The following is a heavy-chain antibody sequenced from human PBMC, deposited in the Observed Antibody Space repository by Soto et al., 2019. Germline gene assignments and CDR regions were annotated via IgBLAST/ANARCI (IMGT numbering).Heavy chain of an antibody. J-gene: IGHJ4*02. CDR2: IKQDGGDK. D-gene: IGHD1-1*01. CDR1: GFTFSTYW. CDR3: ARGVQADC. V-gene: IGHV3-7*05. Sequence: GGSLRLSCAASGFTFSTYWASWVRQAPGKGLEWVAIIKQDGGDKKYVDSVKGRFTISRDNAKNSVYLQMDSLRAEDTAIYYCARGVQADCWGQGTLVTVSS.